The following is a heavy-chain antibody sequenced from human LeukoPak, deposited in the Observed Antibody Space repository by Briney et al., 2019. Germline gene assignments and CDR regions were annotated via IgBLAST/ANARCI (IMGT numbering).Heavy chain of an antibody. Sequence: PGGPLTLSCAASGLTVSSTYMSWVRQTPGKGLEWVSVIYSGGSTYYADSVKGRFTISRDNSKNTLYLQMNSLRAEDTAVYYCARDLLEWYFDYWGQGTLVTVSS. J-gene: IGHJ4*02. CDR3: ARDLLEWYFDY. CDR1: GLTVSSTY. D-gene: IGHD3-3*01. CDR2: IYSGGST. V-gene: IGHV3-66*01.